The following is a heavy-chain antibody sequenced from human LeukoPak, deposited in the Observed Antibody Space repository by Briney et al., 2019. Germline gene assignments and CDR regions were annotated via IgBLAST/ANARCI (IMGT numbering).Heavy chain of an antibody. D-gene: IGHD6-13*01. CDR2: ISAYNGNT. CDR3: ARDRGSSSWFYYYYYMDV. V-gene: IGHV1-18*01. CDR1: GYTFTSYG. J-gene: IGHJ6*03. Sequence: ASVKVSCKASGYTFTSYGISWVRQAPGQGLEWMGWISAYNGNTNYAQKLQGRVTMTTDTSTSTAYMELRSLGSDDTAVYYCARDRGSSSWFYYYYYMDVWGKGTTVTVSS.